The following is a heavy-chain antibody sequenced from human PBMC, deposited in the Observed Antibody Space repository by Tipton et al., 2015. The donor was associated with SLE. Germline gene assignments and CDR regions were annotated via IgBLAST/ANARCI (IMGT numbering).Heavy chain of an antibody. J-gene: IGHJ4*02. V-gene: IGHV4-34*01. CDR1: GGSFSGYY. D-gene: IGHD7-27*01. CDR3: ATGVSPFDY. CDR2: INHSGST. Sequence: LRLSCAVYGGSFSGYYWSWIRQPPGKGLEWIGEINHSGSTNYNPSLKSRVTISVDTSKNQFSLKLSSVTAPDTAVYYCATGVSPFDYWGQGTLVTASS.